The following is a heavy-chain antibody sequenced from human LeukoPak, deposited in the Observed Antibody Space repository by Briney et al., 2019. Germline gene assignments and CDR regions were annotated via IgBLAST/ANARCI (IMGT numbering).Heavy chain of an antibody. D-gene: IGHD3-3*01. V-gene: IGHV1-8*01. CDR3: ARVFGPPSWYDFWSGYKPTDAFDI. CDR1: GYTFTSYD. CDR2: MNPNSGNT. Sequence: GASVKVSCKASGYTFTSYDINWVRQATGQGLEWIGWMNPNSGNTGYAHKFQGRVTITRNTSISTVYMQLSSLRSEDTAVYYCARVFGPPSWYDFWSGYKPTDAFDIWGQGTMVTVSS. J-gene: IGHJ3*02.